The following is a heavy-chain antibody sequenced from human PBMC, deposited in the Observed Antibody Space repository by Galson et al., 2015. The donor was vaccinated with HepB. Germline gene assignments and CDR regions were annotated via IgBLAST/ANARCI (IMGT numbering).Heavy chain of an antibody. CDR1: GYTFTSYG. CDR3: ARDQGFYYYYGMDV. Sequence: SVKVSCKASGYTFTSYGISWVRQAPGQGLEWMGWISAYDGNTNYAQKLQGRVTMTTDTSTSTAYMELRSLRSDDTAVYYCARDQGFYYYYGMDVWGQGTTVTVSS. CDR2: ISAYDGNT. J-gene: IGHJ6*02. V-gene: IGHV1-18*04.